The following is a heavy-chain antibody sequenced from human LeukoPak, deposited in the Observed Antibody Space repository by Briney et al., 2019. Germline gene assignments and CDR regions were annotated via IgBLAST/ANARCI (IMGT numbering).Heavy chain of an antibody. D-gene: IGHD4/OR15-4a*01. CDR3: AKGLSRYYYMDV. CDR1: GFTFSSYG. J-gene: IGHJ6*03. Sequence: GGTLRLSCAASGFTFSSYGMSWVRPAPGKGLEWVSAISGSGGSTYYADSVKGRFTISRDNSKNTLYLQMNSLKAEDTAVYYCAKGLSRYYYMDVWGKGTAVTISS. V-gene: IGHV3-23*01. CDR2: ISGSGGST.